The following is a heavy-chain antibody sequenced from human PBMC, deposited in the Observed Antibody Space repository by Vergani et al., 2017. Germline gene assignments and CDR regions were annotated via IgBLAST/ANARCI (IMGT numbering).Heavy chain of an antibody. CDR3: ARIVVVPAAILSYYYYGMDV. D-gene: IGHD2-2*02. J-gene: IGHJ6*02. CDR2: INPSGGST. V-gene: IGHV1-46*01. Sequence: QVQLVQSGAEVKKPGASVKVSCKASGYTFTSYYMHWVRQAPGQGLEWMGIINPSGGSTSYAQKFQGRVTMTRDTSTSTVYMELSSLRSEDTAVYYCARIVVVPAAILSYYYYGMDVWGQGP. CDR1: GYTFTSYY.